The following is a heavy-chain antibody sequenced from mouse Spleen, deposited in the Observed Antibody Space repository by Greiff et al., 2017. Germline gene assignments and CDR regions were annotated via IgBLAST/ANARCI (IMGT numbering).Heavy chain of an antibody. D-gene: IGHD2-3*01. CDR2: INPSSGYT. J-gene: IGHJ4*01. Sequence: QVQLQQSGAELARPGASVKMSCKASGYTFTSYTMHWVKQRPGQGLEWIGYINPSSGYTKYNQKFKDKATLTADKSSSTAYMQLSSLTSEDSAVYYCARRGYDRDYYAMDYWGQGTSVTVSS. CDR3: ARRGYDRDYYAMDY. V-gene: IGHV1-4*01. CDR1: GYTFTSYT.